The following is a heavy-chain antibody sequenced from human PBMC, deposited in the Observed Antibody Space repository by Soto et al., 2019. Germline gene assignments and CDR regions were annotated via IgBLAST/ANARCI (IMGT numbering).Heavy chain of an antibody. J-gene: IGHJ6*02. CDR2: TYYRSKWYS. CDR3: ARDRLIAARRFDYYYYGMDV. V-gene: IGHV6-1*01. Sequence: PSQTLSLTCAISGDSVSSNSAAWNWIRQSPSRGLEWLGRTYYRSKWYSDYAVSVKSRITINPDTSKNQFSLQLNSVTPEDTAVYYCARDRLIAARRFDYYYYGMDVWRQGTTVTVSS. D-gene: IGHD6-6*01. CDR1: GDSVSSNSAA.